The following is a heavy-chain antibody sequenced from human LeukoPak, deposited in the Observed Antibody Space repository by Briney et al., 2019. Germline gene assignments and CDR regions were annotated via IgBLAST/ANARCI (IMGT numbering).Heavy chain of an antibody. CDR3: ARDRRDFVWGTSRYNYFDS. CDR2: IYHSGNT. D-gene: IGHD3-16*02. CDR1: GGSISSNYW. Sequence: SETLSLTCAVSGGSISSNYWWNWVRQPPGKGLEWIGEIYHSGNTNYNPSLKSRVFISVDKSKNQFSLKLSSATAADTAVYYCARDRRDFVWGTSRYNYFDSWGQGTLVTVFS. J-gene: IGHJ4*02. V-gene: IGHV4-4*02.